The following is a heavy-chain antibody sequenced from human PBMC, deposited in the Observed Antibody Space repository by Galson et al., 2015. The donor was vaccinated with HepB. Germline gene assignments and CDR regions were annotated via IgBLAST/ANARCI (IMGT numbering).Heavy chain of an antibody. V-gene: IGHV4-34*01. D-gene: IGHD6-19*01. Sequence: SETLSLTCAVYGGSFSGYYWSWIRQPPGKGLEWIGEINHSGSTNYNPSLKSRVTISVDTSKNQFSLKLSSVTAADTAVYYCAKGESSGWFQYFQHWGQGTPVTVSS. J-gene: IGHJ1*01. CDR1: GGSFSGYY. CDR3: AKGESSGWFQYFQH. CDR2: INHSGST.